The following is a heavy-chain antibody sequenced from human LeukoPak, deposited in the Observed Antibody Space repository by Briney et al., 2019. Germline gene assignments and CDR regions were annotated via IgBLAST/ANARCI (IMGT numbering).Heavy chain of an antibody. CDR2: IIPILGIA. CDR3: ARYDAADY. V-gene: IGHV1-69*04. CDR1: GGTFSSYA. Sequence: ASVKVSCKASGGTFSSYAMSWVRQARGPGLEWMGRIIPILGIANYAQKFPGTVTITADKSTSTAYMELSSLRSEDTAVYYCARYDAADYWGHGTLVTVSS. D-gene: IGHD3-3*01. J-gene: IGHJ4*01.